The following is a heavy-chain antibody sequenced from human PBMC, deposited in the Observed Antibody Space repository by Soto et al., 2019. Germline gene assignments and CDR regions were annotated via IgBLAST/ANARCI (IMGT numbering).Heavy chain of an antibody. D-gene: IGHD4-17*01. Sequence: ASVTVSCKASGYTFTIYAIHWVRQAPGQRLEWMGWINNGNTKYSQRFQGRVTITRDTSASTAYMELSSLRPEDTAVYYCARYYGDYTDAFDIWGQGTMVTVSS. CDR1: GYTFTIYA. CDR2: INNGNT. V-gene: IGHV1-3*01. J-gene: IGHJ3*02. CDR3: ARYYGDYTDAFDI.